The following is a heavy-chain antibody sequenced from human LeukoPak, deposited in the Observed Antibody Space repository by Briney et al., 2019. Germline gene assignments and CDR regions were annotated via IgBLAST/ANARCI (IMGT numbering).Heavy chain of an antibody. D-gene: IGHD5-24*01. V-gene: IGHV3-30*02. CDR1: GFTFNSYG. J-gene: IGHJ4*02. CDR2: IRFGGSYK. CDR3: AKDDRWLQFCC. Sequence: GGSLRLSCAASGFTFNSYGMHWVRQAPGKGLEWVAFIRFGGSYKYYADSVKGRFTISRDTSKNTLYLQMNSLRAEDTAVYYCAKDDRWLQFCCWGQGTLVTVSA.